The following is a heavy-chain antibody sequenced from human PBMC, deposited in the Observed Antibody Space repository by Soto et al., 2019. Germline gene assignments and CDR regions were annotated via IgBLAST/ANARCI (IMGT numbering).Heavy chain of an antibody. CDR2: IFSSGST. CDR3: AREGSYSAYNFAHGIQLWSFDF. CDR1: GGSISNFY. V-gene: IGHV4-4*07. Sequence: SETPSLPPTLPGGSISNFYLSWVRPPAGEGVEGIGRIFSSGSTSFNPSLESRVAMSVDTSKNHFSLNLSSVTAADMAVYYCAREGSYSAYNFAHGIQLWSFDFWGQGALVTVSS. D-gene: IGHD5-12*01. J-gene: IGHJ4*02.